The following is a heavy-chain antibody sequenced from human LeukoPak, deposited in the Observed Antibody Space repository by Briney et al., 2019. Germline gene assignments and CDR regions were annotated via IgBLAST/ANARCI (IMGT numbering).Heavy chain of an antibody. CDR2: IIPILGIA. CDR1: GGTFSSYA. V-gene: IGHV1-69*10. CDR3: ARDQRIAVAQTAFDI. J-gene: IGHJ3*02. Sequence: SVNVSCKASGGTFSSYAISWVRQAPGQGLEWMGWIIPILGIANYAQKFQGRVTITADKSTSTAYMELSSLRSEDTAVYYCARDQRIAVAQTAFDIWGQGTMVTVSS. D-gene: IGHD6-19*01.